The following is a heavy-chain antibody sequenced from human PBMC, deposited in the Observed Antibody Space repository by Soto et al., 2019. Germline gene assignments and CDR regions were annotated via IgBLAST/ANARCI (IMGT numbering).Heavy chain of an antibody. V-gene: IGHV4-59*01. Sequence: PSETLSLTCTVSGGSISSYYWSWIRQPPGKGLEWIGHMYYNGSTTYNPSFKSRVTISVDTSMHQFSLKLTSVTPADTAVYYCARDLRGGWFGPWGQGALVTVSS. CDR2: MYYNGST. CDR1: GGSISSYY. D-gene: IGHD3-10*01. CDR3: ARDLRGGWFGP. J-gene: IGHJ5*02.